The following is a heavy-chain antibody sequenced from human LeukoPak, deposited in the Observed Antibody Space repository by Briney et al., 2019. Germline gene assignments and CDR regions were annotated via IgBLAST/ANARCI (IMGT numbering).Heavy chain of an antibody. CDR1: GGTFSSYA. CDR2: IIPIFGTA. CDR3: ARGVYSSGWFFHYYYYMDV. J-gene: IGHJ6*03. D-gene: IGHD6-19*01. Sequence: ASVKVSCKASGGTFSSYAISWVRQAPGQGLEWMGGIIPIFGTANYAQKFQGRVTITRNTSICTAYMELSSLRSEDTAVYYCARGVYSSGWFFHYYYYMDVWGKGTTVTVSS. V-gene: IGHV1-69*05.